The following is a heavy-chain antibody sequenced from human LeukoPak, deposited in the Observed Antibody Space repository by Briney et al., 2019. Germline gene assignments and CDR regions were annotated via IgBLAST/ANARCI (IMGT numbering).Heavy chain of an antibody. CDR3: ARGYSSGFDY. V-gene: IGHV3-74*01. J-gene: IGHJ4*02. CDR1: GFTFSSYW. CDR2: IKSDGST. D-gene: IGHD6-19*01. Sequence: GGSLRLSCAASGFTFSSYWMHWVRQPPGKGLVWVSRIKSDGSTRYADSVKGRFTVSRDNAKNTVSLQMNSLRAEDTAVYYCARGYSSGFDYWGQGTLVTVSS.